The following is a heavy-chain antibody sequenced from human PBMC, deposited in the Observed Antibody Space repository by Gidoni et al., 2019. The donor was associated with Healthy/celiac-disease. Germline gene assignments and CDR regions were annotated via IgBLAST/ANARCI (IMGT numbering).Heavy chain of an antibody. V-gene: IGHV4-34*01. CDR3: ARVGGRRINMVPGRYNWFDP. CDR1: GGSFSGYS. J-gene: IGHJ5*02. CDR2: INHSGST. D-gene: IGHD3-10*01. Sequence: QVQLQQWGAGLLKPSETLSLTCAVYGGSFSGYSWRWIRQPPGKGLEWIGEINHSGSTNYNPSLKSRVTISVDTSKNQFSLKLSSVTAADTAVYYCARVGGRRINMVPGRYNWFDPWGQGTLVTVSS.